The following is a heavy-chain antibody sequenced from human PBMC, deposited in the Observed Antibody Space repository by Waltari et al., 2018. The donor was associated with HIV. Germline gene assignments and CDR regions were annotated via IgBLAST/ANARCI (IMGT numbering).Heavy chain of an antibody. V-gene: IGHV3-30*01. Sequence: QVQLVESGGGVVQPGRSLRLSCAASGFTFSSYAMHWVRQAPGKGLEWVAVISYDGSNKNYADSGRGRVTISRDNAKNTLYLQMNSLRAEDTAVYYCASHYPISIAVAGTFDYWGQGTLVTVSS. CDR3: ASHYPISIAVAGTFDY. CDR1: GFTFSSYA. CDR2: ISYDGSNK. J-gene: IGHJ4*02. D-gene: IGHD6-19*01.